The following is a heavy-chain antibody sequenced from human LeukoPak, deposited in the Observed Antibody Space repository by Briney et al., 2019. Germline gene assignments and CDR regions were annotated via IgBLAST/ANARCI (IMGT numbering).Heavy chain of an antibody. CDR2: INSDGYSI. D-gene: IGHD3-10*01. Sequence: GGSLRLSCAASGFTFRGYWMHWVRQAPGKGLEWLSRINSDGYSITYGDSVKGRVSISRDNAKNTLYMEMNSLRAEDTAVYYCARARGRTSEPYYLDSWGQGILVTVSS. V-gene: IGHV3-74*01. CDR1: GFTFRGYW. J-gene: IGHJ4*02. CDR3: ARARGRTSEPYYLDS.